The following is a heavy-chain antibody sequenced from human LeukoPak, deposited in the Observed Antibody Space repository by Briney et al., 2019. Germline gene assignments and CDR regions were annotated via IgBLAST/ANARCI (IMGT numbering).Heavy chain of an antibody. CDR1: GFTFSNYS. CDR3: ATPKGPYYYYGMDV. J-gene: IGHJ6*02. V-gene: IGHV3-21*01. Sequence: GGSLRLSCAASGFTFSNYSMNWVRQAPGKGLEWVSSISSSSSYIYYADSVKGRFTISRDNAKNSLYLQMNSLRAEDTAVYCCATPKGPYYYYGMDVWGQGTTVTVSS. CDR2: ISSSSSYI.